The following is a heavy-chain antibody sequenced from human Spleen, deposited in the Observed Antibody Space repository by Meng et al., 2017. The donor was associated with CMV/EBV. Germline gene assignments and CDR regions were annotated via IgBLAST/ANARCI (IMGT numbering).Heavy chain of an antibody. CDR3: ARVEGGCYDSSGYLYYFDY. D-gene: IGHD3-22*01. CDR2: INPNSGGT. CDR1: FTGYY. Sequence: FTGYYVHWVRQAPGQGLEWMGWINPNSGGTNYAQKFQGRVTMTRDTSISTAYMELSRLRSDDTAVYYCARVEGGCYDSSGYLYYFDYWGQGTLVTVSS. J-gene: IGHJ4*02. V-gene: IGHV1-2*02.